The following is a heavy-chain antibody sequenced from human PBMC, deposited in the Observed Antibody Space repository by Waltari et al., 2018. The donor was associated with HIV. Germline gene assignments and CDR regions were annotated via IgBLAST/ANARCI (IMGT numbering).Heavy chain of an antibody. D-gene: IGHD3-10*01. CDR2: LSSSTLV. CDR1: GDSISTSSFY. V-gene: IGHV4-39*01. J-gene: IGHJ4*02. Sequence: QVQLKESGPGLVKPSETLSLTCTISGDSISTSSFYWGWISQPPGKGLEWIGSLSSSTLVCYNPSLKSRVSISEDTSKTIISLTLRSVTAADAAVYFCARLGSGTYFSTRIDYWGQGIVVTVSS. CDR3: ARLGSGTYFSTRIDY.